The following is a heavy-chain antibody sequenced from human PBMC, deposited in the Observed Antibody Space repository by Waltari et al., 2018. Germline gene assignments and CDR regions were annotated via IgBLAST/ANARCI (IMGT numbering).Heavy chain of an antibody. CDR3: ARGTHCSSTSCYTFDAFDI. D-gene: IGHD2-2*02. Sequence: EVQLVESGGGLVQPGGSLRLSGAASGFTFSSYWMSWVSQAPGKGLEWVANIKQDGSEKYYVDSVKGRFTISRDNAKNSLYLQMNSLRAEDTAVYYCARGTHCSSTSCYTFDAFDIWGQGTMVTVSS. CDR1: GFTFSSYW. V-gene: IGHV3-7*01. CDR2: IKQDGSEK. J-gene: IGHJ3*02.